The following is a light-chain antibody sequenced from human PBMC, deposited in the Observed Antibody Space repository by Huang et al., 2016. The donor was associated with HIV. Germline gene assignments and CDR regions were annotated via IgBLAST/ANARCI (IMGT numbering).Light chain of an antibody. CDR2: GAS. CDR1: QGVRSN. CDR3: QQYNDWPPLT. V-gene: IGKV3D-15*01. Sequence: EIVMTQSPASLSASLGERATLSCRASQGVRSNLAWYQQKRGQAPRLLSFGASTRATGTPARFSGSGSGTEFTLTITSLQSADSAVYYCQQYNDWPPLTFGGGTKVEI. J-gene: IGKJ4*01.